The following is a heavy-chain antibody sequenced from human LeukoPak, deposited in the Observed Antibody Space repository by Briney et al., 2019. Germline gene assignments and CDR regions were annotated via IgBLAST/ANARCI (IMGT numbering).Heavy chain of an antibody. CDR3: ARGRVVRFFLATRTYYYGMDV. Sequence: ASVKVSCKASGYTFTSYGISWVRQAPGQGLEWMGWISAYNGNTNYAQKLQGRVTMTTDPSTSTAYMELRSLRSDDTAVYYCARGRVVRFFLATRTYYYGMDVWGQGTTVTVSS. CDR2: ISAYNGNT. D-gene: IGHD3-3*01. CDR1: GYTFTSYG. V-gene: IGHV1-18*01. J-gene: IGHJ6*02.